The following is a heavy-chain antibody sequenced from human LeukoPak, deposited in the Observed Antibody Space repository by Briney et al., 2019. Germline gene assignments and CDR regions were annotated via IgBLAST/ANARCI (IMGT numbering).Heavy chain of an antibody. Sequence: ASVKVSCKASGYTFTGYYMHWVRQAPGQGLEWMGRINPNSGGTNYAQKFQGRVTMTRDTSISTAYMELSRLRSDDTAVYYCAVVFLEWLLPFDYWGQGTLVTVPS. CDR2: INPNSGGT. D-gene: IGHD3-3*01. CDR1: GYTFTGYY. CDR3: AVVFLEWLLPFDY. V-gene: IGHV1-2*06. J-gene: IGHJ4*02.